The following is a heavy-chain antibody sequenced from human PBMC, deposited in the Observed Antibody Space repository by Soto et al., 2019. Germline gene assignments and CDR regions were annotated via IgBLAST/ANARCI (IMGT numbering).Heavy chain of an antibody. Sequence: PGGSLRLSCAASGFTFSSYAVHWVRQAPGKGLEWVAVISYDGSNKYYADSVKGRFTISRDNSKNTLYLQTNSLRAEDTTEYYCGGDSSGYYYPDVFDIWGQGTMVTVSS. J-gene: IGHJ3*02. V-gene: IGHV3-30-3*01. CDR3: GGDSSGYYYPDVFDI. CDR2: ISYDGSNK. D-gene: IGHD3-22*01. CDR1: GFTFSSYA.